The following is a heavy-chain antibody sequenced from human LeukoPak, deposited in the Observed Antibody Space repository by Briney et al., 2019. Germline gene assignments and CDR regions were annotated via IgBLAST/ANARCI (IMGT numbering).Heavy chain of an antibody. V-gene: IGHV1-18*01. CDR3: ARRSRDGYNSPLDY. J-gene: IGHJ4*02. CDR2: ISANSGNR. CDR1: GYTFVSYG. D-gene: IGHD5-24*01. Sequence: ASVKVSCKASGYTFVSYGISWVRQAPGQGLEWMGWISANSGNRDYAQKLQGRVTMTTDTSTSTAYIELRSLRSDDTAVYYCARRSRDGYNSPLDYWGQGTLVTVSS.